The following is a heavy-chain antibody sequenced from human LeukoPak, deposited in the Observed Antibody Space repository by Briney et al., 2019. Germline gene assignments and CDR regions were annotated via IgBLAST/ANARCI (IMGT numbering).Heavy chain of an antibody. CDR2: ISGSGYST. D-gene: IGHD5-12*01. J-gene: IGHJ4*02. CDR1: GFTLSTYG. Sequence: PGGSLRLSCAASGFTLSTYGMHWVRQAPGKGLEWVSAISGSGYSTYYADSVKGRFTISRDNSKNTLYLQMNSLRAEDTAVYYCAKEAGYSGYDYPDYWGQGTLVTVSS. V-gene: IGHV3-23*01. CDR3: AKEAGYSGYDYPDY.